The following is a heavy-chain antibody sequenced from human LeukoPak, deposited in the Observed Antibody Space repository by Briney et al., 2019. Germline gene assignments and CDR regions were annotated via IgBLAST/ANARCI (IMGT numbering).Heavy chain of an antibody. Sequence: GRSLRLSCAASGFTFSSYAMHWVRQAPGKGLEWVAVISYDGSNKYYADSVKGRFTISRDNSKNTLYLQMNSLRAEDTAVDYCAGQWLAFDYWGQGTLVTVSS. CDR3: AGQWLAFDY. J-gene: IGHJ4*02. CDR1: GFTFSSYA. V-gene: IGHV3-30-3*01. D-gene: IGHD6-19*01. CDR2: ISYDGSNK.